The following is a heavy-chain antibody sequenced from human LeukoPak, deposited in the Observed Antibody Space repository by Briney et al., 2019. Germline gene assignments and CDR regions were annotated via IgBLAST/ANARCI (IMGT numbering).Heavy chain of an antibody. CDR2: IYYSGST. D-gene: IGHD4-17*01. CDR3: ARHRNENDYGDYQVIDY. V-gene: IGHV4-39*01. J-gene: IGHJ4*02. CDR1: GGSISSSSYY. Sequence: SETLSLTCTVSGGSISSSSYYWGWIRQPPGKGLEWIGSIYYSGSTYYNPSLKSRVTISVDTSKNQFSLKLSSVTAADTAVYYCARHRNENDYGDYQVIDYWGQGTLVTVSS.